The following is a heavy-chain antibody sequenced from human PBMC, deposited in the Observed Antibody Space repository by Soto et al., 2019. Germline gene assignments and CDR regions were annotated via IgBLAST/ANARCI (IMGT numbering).Heavy chain of an antibody. V-gene: IGHV1-69*06. CDR1: GGTFSSYS. CDR3: ARKAAYCSGGSCYQGGMDV. Sequence: VASVKVSCEASGGTFSSYSISWVRQAPGQGLEWMGGIIPIFGTANYAQKFQGRVTITADKSTSTAYMELSSLRSEDTAVYYCARKAAYCSGGSCYQGGMDVWGQGTTVTVSS. D-gene: IGHD2-15*01. CDR2: IIPIFGTA. J-gene: IGHJ6*02.